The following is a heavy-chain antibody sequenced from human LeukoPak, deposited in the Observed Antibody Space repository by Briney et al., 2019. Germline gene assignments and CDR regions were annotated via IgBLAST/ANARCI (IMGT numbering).Heavy chain of an antibody. V-gene: IGHV1-18*01. CDR1: GYTFTSFG. J-gene: IGHJ4*02. CDR3: ARDRAGSAWYTTFDY. CDR2: ISTYNGNT. D-gene: IGHD6-19*01. Sequence: ASVKVSCKASGYTFTSFGISWVRQAPGRGLEWMGWISTYNGNTNYAQKLQGRVTMTTDTSTSTAYMDLRSLRSDDTAVYYCARDRAGSAWYTTFDYWGQGTLDTVSS.